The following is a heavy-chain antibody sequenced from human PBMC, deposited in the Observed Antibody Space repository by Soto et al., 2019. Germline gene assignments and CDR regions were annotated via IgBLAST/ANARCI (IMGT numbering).Heavy chain of an antibody. Sequence: GGSLRLSCAASGFTFSTYAMSWVRQAPGKGLEWVSGISGSGGTTYYADSVKGRFTISRDNAKNSLYLQMNSLRAEDTAVYYCARRLSYYDFWSGYYTDYYYYGMDVCGQGTTVTSP. J-gene: IGHJ6*02. CDR2: ISGSGGTT. CDR3: ARRLSYYDFWSGYYTDYYYYGMDV. V-gene: IGHV3-23*01. D-gene: IGHD3-3*01. CDR1: GFTFSTYA.